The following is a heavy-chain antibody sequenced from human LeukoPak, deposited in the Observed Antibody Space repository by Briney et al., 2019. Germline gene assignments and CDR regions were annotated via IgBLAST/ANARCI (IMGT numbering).Heavy chain of an antibody. CDR1: GYPFTTWG. V-gene: IGHV1-8*01. D-gene: IGHD1-14*01. CDR2: VHPNGGNT. CDR3: ARGPRNDR. Sequence: ASVKVSCKTSGYPFTTWGINWVRQPAGQGLEWMGWVHPNGGNTAYAQKFQGRVTMTRDTSISTAYMELSGLTSDDTAVYFCARGPRNDRRGKGTMVTVSS. J-gene: IGHJ5*02.